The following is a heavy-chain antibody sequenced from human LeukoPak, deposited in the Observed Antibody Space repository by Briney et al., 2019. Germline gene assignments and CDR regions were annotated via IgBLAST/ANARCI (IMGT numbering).Heavy chain of an antibody. CDR2: INPNSGGT. Sequence: ASVKGSCKASGYTFTGYYMHWVRQAPGQGLEWMGWINPNSGGTNYAQKFQGWVTMTRETSISTAYMELSRLRADDTAVYYCARGDQLLCRNWGQGTLVTVSS. J-gene: IGHJ4*02. CDR3: ARGDQLLCRN. V-gene: IGHV1-2*04. D-gene: IGHD2-2*01. CDR1: GYTFTGYY.